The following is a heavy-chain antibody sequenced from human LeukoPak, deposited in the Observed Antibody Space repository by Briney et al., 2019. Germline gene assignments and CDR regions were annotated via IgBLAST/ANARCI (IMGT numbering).Heavy chain of an antibody. CDR2: ISWDGGST. CDR1: GFTFDDYA. Sequence: GGSLRLSCAASGFTFDDYAMHWVRQAPGKGLEWVSLISWDGGSTYYADSVKGRFTISRDNSKNSLYLQMNSLRTEDTALYYCAQGHYYGSGSYGWDYYYMDVWGKGTTVTVSS. J-gene: IGHJ6*03. CDR3: AQGHYYGSGSYGWDYYYMDV. D-gene: IGHD3-10*01. V-gene: IGHV3-43*01.